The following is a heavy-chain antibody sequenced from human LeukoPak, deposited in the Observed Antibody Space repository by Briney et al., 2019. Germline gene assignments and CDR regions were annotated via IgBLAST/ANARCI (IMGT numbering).Heavy chain of an antibody. Sequence: PSQTLSLTCAVSGGSISSGGYSWSWIRQPPGKGLEWIGYIYHSGNTDYNPTVKSRVTISVDRSKNQFSLKLSSVTAADTAVYYCARSLGYFDWLNGMDVWGQGTTVTVSS. D-gene: IGHD3-9*01. CDR3: ARSLGYFDWLNGMDV. CDR1: GGSISSGGYS. J-gene: IGHJ6*02. CDR2: IYHSGNT. V-gene: IGHV4-30-2*01.